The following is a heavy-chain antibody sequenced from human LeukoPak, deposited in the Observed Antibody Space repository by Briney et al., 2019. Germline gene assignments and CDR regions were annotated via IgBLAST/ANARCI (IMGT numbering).Heavy chain of an antibody. Sequence: RTGGSLRLSCAASGFTFSSYAMSWVRQAPGKGLEWVSGINWNGGSTGYADSVKGRFTISRDNAKNSLYLQMNSLRAEDTAVYYCAKQLTIPQGWFDPWGQGTLVTVSS. CDR3: AKQLTIPQGWFDP. CDR2: INWNGGST. D-gene: IGHD2-2*02. V-gene: IGHV3-20*04. CDR1: GFTFSSYA. J-gene: IGHJ5*02.